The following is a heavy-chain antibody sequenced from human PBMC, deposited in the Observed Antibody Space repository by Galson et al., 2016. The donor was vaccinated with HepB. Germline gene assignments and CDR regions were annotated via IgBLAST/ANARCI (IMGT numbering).Heavy chain of an antibody. Sequence: SVKVSCKASGYTFAGFYMHWVRQAPGQGLAWMGWINPNSGGTHSAQKFQGRVSLTRDTSISTAYMELSRLRSDDTAVYYCAREYLSGTETEFFQHWGQGTLVTVSS. V-gene: IGHV1-2*02. CDR1: GYTFAGFY. CDR2: INPNSGGT. D-gene: IGHD6-13*01. CDR3: AREYLSGTETEFFQH. J-gene: IGHJ1*01.